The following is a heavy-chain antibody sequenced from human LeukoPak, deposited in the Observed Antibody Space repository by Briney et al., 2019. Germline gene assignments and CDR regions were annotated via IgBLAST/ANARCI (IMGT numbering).Heavy chain of an antibody. Sequence: SETLSPTCTVSGGSINSYYWSWIRQPPGKGLEWIGYIYYTGSTNYNPSLKSRVTISVDTSKNHFSLKLSSVTAADTAVYYCARGGGGLRSIDYWGQGTLVTVSS. CDR1: GGSINSYY. CDR2: IYYTGST. CDR3: ARGGGGLRSIDY. V-gene: IGHV4-59*12. J-gene: IGHJ4*02. D-gene: IGHD5-12*01.